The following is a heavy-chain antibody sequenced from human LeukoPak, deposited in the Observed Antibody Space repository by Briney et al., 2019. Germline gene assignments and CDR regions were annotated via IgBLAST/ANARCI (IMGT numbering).Heavy chain of an antibody. D-gene: IGHD3-10*01. CDR1: GFTFSSYA. V-gene: IGHV3-23*01. CDR3: AKGESPQYMVRGVPYYYYAMDV. J-gene: IGHJ6*02. CDR2: INGNGVTR. Sequence: GGSLRLSCAASGFTFSSYAMNWVRQSPGKGLEWVSGINGNGVTRHYADSVKGRLTISRDNSKSTLYLQMSSLRAEDTAVYYCAKGESPQYMVRGVPYYYYAMDVWGQGPRSPSP.